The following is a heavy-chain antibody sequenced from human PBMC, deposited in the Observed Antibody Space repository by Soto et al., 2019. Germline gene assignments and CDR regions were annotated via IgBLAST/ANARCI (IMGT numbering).Heavy chain of an antibody. Sequence: GGSLRLSCAASGFTFSSYGMHWVRQAPGKGLEWVAVISYDGSNKYYADSVKGRFTISRDNSKNTLYLQMNSLRAEDTAVYYCAKGYDSSGYADAFDIWGPGTMVTVSS. D-gene: IGHD3-22*01. V-gene: IGHV3-30*18. CDR2: ISYDGSNK. CDR3: AKGYDSSGYADAFDI. J-gene: IGHJ3*02. CDR1: GFTFSSYG.